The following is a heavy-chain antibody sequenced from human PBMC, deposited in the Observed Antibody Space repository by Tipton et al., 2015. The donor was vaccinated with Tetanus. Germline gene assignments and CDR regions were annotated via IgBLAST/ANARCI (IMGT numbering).Heavy chain of an antibody. CDR3: ATGNTLDY. D-gene: IGHD2-2*02. Sequence: LRLSCVASGFTFGSHMMNWVRQAPGKGLEWVSSISSTSSYIYYEDSMKGRFTVSRDNARNSVFLDMASLRAEDTAVYYCATGNTLDYWGRGTLVTVSS. CDR2: ISSTSSYI. CDR1: GFTFGSHM. J-gene: IGHJ4*02. V-gene: IGHV3-21*01.